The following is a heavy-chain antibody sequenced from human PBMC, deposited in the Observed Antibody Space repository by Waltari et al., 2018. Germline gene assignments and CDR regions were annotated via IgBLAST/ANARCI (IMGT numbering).Heavy chain of an antibody. D-gene: IGHD3-22*01. CDR2: IYYSGSP. CDR1: GAPISSSTYY. Sequence: QLQLQESGPGLVEPSETLPLTCFFSGAPISSSTYYWVWFRQPPGKGLQWIGNIYYSGSPSYNPSLKSRVTISVDTPKNEFSLELSSVTAADTAVYYCARGLWQGYYYDSSGYPDYWGPGTLVSVSS. V-gene: IGHV4-39*01. CDR3: ARGLWQGYYYDSSGYPDY. J-gene: IGHJ4*02.